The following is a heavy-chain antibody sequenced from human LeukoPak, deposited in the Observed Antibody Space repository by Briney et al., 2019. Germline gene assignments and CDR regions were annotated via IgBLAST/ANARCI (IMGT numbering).Heavy chain of an antibody. CDR2: IKQDGSEK. J-gene: IGHJ5*02. D-gene: IGHD6-13*01. CDR1: GFTFSSYW. V-gene: IGHV3-7*01. Sequence: QSGGSLRLSCAASGFTFSSYWMSWVRQAPGKGLEWVANIKQDGSEKYYVDSVKGRFTISRDNAKNSLYLQMNSLRAEDTAVYYCARWVSRSSWYYWFDPWGQGTLVTVSS. CDR3: ARWVSRSSWYYWFDP.